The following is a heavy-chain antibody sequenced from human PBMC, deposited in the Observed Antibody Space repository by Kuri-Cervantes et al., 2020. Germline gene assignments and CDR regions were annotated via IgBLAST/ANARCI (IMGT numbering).Heavy chain of an antibody. Sequence: GESLKISCAASGFTFSSYGMHWVRQAPGKGLEWVAVIWYDGSNKYYADSVKGRFTISRDNSKNTLYLQMNSLRAEDTAVYYCAKVLWFGELLSDAFDIWGQGTMVTVSS. V-gene: IGHV3-30*02. CDR3: AKVLWFGELLSDAFDI. CDR2: IWYDGSNK. D-gene: IGHD3-10*01. J-gene: IGHJ3*02. CDR1: GFTFSSYG.